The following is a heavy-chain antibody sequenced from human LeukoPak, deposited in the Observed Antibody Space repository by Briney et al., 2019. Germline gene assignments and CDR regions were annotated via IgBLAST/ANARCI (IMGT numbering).Heavy chain of an antibody. CDR3: ARDRDLGAAAYYFDY. D-gene: IGHD6-13*01. Sequence: GGSLRLSCAVSGFTFSRYAMHWVRQAPGKGLEWVAVISYNGNDKYNADSVKGRFTISRDNSKNTLYLQMNSLRAEDTAAYYCARDRDLGAAAYYFDYWGQGTLVTVSS. CDR1: GFTFSRYA. J-gene: IGHJ4*02. V-gene: IGHV3-30-3*01. CDR2: ISYNGNDK.